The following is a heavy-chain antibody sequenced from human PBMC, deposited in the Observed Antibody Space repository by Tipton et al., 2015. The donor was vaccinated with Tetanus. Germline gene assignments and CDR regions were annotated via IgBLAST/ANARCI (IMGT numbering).Heavy chain of an antibody. Sequence: TLSLTCAVYGGSFSGYYWSWIRQPPGKGLEWIGEINHSGSTNYNPSLKSRVTISVDTSKNQFSLKLSSVTAADTAVYYCASSSGYAINWFGPWGQGTLVTVSS. V-gene: IGHV4-34*01. CDR3: ASSSGYAINWFGP. CDR1: GGSFSGYY. CDR2: INHSGST. D-gene: IGHD5-12*01. J-gene: IGHJ5*02.